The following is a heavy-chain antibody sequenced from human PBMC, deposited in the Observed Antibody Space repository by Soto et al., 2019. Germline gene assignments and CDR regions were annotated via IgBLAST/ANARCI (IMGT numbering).Heavy chain of an antibody. Sequence: PGGSLRLSCAASGFTFSSYSMNWVRQAPGKGLEWVSYISSSSSTIYYADSVKGRFTISRDNAKNSLYLQMNSLRAEDTAVYYCARWGDIVGATTTRNTYSYYRMDVWGQGPTVTVS. D-gene: IGHD1-26*01. V-gene: IGHV3-48*01. J-gene: IGHJ6*02. CDR3: ARWGDIVGATTTRNTYSYYRMDV. CDR1: GFTFSSYS. CDR2: ISSSSSTI.